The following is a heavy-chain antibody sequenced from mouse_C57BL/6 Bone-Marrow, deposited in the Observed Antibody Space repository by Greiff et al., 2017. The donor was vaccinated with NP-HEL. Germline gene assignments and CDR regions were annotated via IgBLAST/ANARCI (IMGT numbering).Heavy chain of an antibody. CDR1: GYTFTSYW. D-gene: IGHD2-2*01. J-gene: IGHJ2*01. V-gene: IGHV1-69*01. CDR2: IDPSDSYT. CDR3: AWLPFDY. Sequence: QVQLKQPGAELVMPGASVKLSCKASGYTFTSYWMHWVKQRPGQGLEWIGEIDPSDSYTNYNQKFKGKSTLTVDKSSSTAYMQLSSLTSEDSAVYYCAWLPFDYWGQGTTLTVSS.